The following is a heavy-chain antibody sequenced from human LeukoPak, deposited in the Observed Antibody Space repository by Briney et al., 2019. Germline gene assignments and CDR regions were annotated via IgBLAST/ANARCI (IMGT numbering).Heavy chain of an antibody. V-gene: IGHV3-23*01. CDR1: GFTFSSYA. J-gene: IGHJ3*02. Sequence: GGSLRLSCAASGFTFSSYAMSWVRQAPGKGLEWVSAISGSGGSTYHADSVKGRFTISRDNSKNTLYLQMNSLRAEDTAVYYCAKDMTGRGAFDIWGQGTMVTVSS. D-gene: IGHD3-10*01. CDR2: ISGSGGST. CDR3: AKDMTGRGAFDI.